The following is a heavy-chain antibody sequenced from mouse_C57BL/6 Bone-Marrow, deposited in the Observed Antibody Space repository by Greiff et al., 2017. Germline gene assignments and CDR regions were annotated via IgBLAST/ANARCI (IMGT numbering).Heavy chain of an antibody. Sequence: QVQLQQPGPELVKPGASVKISCKASGYTFTSYCINWVKQRPGQGLEWIGWIYPGSGNTNYNEKFKGKATLTVDTSSSTAYMQRSSLTAEDSAVYSRARWRWEDYFDYWGQGTTLTVSS. D-gene: IGHD1-1*02. CDR3: ARWRWEDYFDY. CDR1: GYTFTSYC. J-gene: IGHJ2*01. CDR2: IYPGSGNT. V-gene: IGHV1-84*01.